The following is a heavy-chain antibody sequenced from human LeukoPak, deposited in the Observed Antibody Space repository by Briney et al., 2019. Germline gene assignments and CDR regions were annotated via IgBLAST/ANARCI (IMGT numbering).Heavy chain of an antibody. Sequence: GGSLRLSCATSGFTFSSHAMSWVRQAPGKGLEWVSAISGVGVSTYYADSVKGRFTISRDNSKNTLYLQMNSLRAGDTAVYYCAKVGPATYYDFWSGFDFDDWGQGTLVTVSS. V-gene: IGHV3-23*01. CDR2: ISGVGVST. D-gene: IGHD3-3*01. CDR3: AKVGPATYYDFWSGFDFDD. CDR1: GFTFSSHA. J-gene: IGHJ4*02.